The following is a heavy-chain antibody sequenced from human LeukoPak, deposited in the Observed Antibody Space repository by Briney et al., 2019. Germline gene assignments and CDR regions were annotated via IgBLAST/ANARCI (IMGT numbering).Heavy chain of an antibody. CDR3: ARAFCGGDCYLYYYYYYMDV. CDR2: IYTSGST. CDR1: GGSISSTSYY. Sequence: SETLSLTCTVSGGSISSTSYYWSWIRQPAGKGLEWIGRIYTSGSTNYNPSLKSRVTISVDTSKNQFSLKLSSVTAADTAVYYCARAFCGGDCYLYYYYYYMDVWGKGTTVTVSS. D-gene: IGHD2-21*02. V-gene: IGHV4-61*02. J-gene: IGHJ6*03.